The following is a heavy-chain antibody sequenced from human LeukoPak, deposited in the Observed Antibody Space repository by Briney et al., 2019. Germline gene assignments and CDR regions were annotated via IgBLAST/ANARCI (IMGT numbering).Heavy chain of an antibody. CDR1: GYSISSGYF. D-gene: IGHD3-22*01. CDR3: ARGMYVGSSGY. CDR2: INHSGST. Sequence: SETLSLTCAVSGYSISSGYFWGWIRQPPGKGLEWIGEINHSGSTNYNPSLKSRVTISVDTSKNQFSLKLSSVTAADTAVYYCARGMYVGSSGYWGQGTLVTVSS. V-gene: IGHV4-38-2*01. J-gene: IGHJ4*02.